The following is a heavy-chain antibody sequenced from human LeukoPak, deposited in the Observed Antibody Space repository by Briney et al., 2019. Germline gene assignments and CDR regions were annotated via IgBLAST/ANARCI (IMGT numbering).Heavy chain of an antibody. V-gene: IGHV1-2*02. CDR2: INPNSGGT. CDR3: ARDVGGSSWYTYWFDP. J-gene: IGHJ5*02. CDR1: GYTFTGYY. D-gene: IGHD6-13*01. Sequence: ASVKVSCKASGYTFTGYYMHWVRQAPGQGLEWMGWINPNSGGTNYAQTFQGRVTMTRDTSISTAYMELSRLRSDDTAVYYCARDVGGSSWYTYWFDPWGQGTLVTVSS.